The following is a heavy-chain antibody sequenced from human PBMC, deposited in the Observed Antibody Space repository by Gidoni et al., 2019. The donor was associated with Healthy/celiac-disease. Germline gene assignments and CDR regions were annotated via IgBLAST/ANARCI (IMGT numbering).Heavy chain of an antibody. CDR2: ITSRSSTI. V-gene: IGHV3-48*02. D-gene: IGHD6-13*01. Sequence: EVQLVESGGGLAQPGGSLRLSCAASGFTFSSYSMNWVRQAPGKGLEWVSYITSRSSTIYYADYVKGRFTISRDNAKNSLYLQMNSLRDEDTAVYYCARIAAAGVYAFDIWGQGTMVTVSS. CDR1: GFTFSSYS. J-gene: IGHJ3*02. CDR3: ARIAAAGVYAFDI.